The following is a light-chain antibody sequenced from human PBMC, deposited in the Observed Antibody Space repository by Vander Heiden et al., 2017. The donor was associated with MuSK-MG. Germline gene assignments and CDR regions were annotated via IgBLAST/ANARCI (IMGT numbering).Light chain of an antibody. Sequence: IVMTQSPDSLAVSVGERSTIDGKSSQSVLYSSNNKNYLAWYQQKPGQPPKLLIYWASTRESGVPDRFSGSGSGTDFTLTISSLQAEDVAVYYCQQYYSTPYTFGQGTKLEIK. CDR1: QSVLYSSNNKNY. CDR3: QQYYSTPYT. V-gene: IGKV4-1*01. J-gene: IGKJ2*01. CDR2: WAS.